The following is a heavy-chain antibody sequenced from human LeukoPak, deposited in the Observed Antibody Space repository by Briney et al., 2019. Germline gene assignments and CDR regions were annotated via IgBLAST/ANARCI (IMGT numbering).Heavy chain of an antibody. CDR3: ARDAAPDIVVVPAAAWFDP. Sequence: ASVKVSCKASGYTFTSYYMHWVRQAPGQGLEWMGIINPRGGSTSYAQKFQGRVTMTRDTSTSTVYMELSSLRSEDTAVYYCARDAAPDIVVVPAAAWFDPWGQRTPVTVSP. J-gene: IGHJ5*02. D-gene: IGHD2-2*01. CDR2: INPRGGST. V-gene: IGHV1-46*01. CDR1: GYTFTSYY.